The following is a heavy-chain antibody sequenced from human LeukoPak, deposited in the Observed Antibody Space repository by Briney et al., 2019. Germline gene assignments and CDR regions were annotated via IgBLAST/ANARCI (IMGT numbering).Heavy chain of an antibody. J-gene: IGHJ6*03. V-gene: IGHV3-53*01. CDR2: IYSGGST. Sequence: GGSPRLSCAASGFTVSSNYMSWVRQAPGKGLEWVSVIYSGGSTYYADSVKGRFTISRDNSKNTLYLQMNSLRAEDTAVYYCARNTNRWYGELNYYYMDVWGKGTTVTISS. CDR3: ARNTNRWYGELNYYYMDV. CDR1: GFTVSSNY. D-gene: IGHD3-10*01.